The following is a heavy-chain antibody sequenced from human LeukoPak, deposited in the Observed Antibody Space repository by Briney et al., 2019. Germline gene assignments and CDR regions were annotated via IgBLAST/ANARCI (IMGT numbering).Heavy chain of an antibody. J-gene: IGHJ4*02. Sequence: PGGSLRLSCVASGFTFDDYAMHWVRQTPGKGLEWVSVINGDGGRTYYAESVKGRFTISRDNSKNSLYLQMNSLRTEDTALYYSAKAERFCTSTSCYSLDYWGQGTLVTVSS. V-gene: IGHV3-43*02. D-gene: IGHD2-2*02. CDR3: AKAERFCTSTSCYSLDY. CDR1: GFTFDDYA. CDR2: INGDGGRT.